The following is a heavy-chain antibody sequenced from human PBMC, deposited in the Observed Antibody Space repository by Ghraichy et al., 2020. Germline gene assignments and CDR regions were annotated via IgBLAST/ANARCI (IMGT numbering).Heavy chain of an antibody. CDR3: ARHALDTAMLRDY. Sequence: SETLSLTCTVSGGSISSSSYYWGWIRQPPGKGLEWIGSIYYSGSTYYNPSLKSRVTISVDTSKNQFSLKLSSVTAADTAVYYCARHALDTAMLRDYWGQGTLVTVSS. J-gene: IGHJ4*02. V-gene: IGHV4-39*07. CDR1: GGSISSSSYY. D-gene: IGHD5-18*01. CDR2: IYYSGST.